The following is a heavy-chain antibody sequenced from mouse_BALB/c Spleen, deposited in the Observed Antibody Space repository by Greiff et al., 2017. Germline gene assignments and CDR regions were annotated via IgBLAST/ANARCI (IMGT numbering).Heavy chain of an antibody. CDR3: ARLPSYYFDY. Sequence: EVKLVESGGGLVQPGGSLKLSCAASGFTFSSYTMSWVRQTPEKRLEWVAYISNGGGSTYYPDTVKGRFTISRDNAKNTLYLQMSSLKSEDTAMYYCARLPSYYFDYWGQGTTLTVSS. CDR1: GFTFSSYT. CDR2: ISNGGGST. V-gene: IGHV5-12-2*01. J-gene: IGHJ2*01.